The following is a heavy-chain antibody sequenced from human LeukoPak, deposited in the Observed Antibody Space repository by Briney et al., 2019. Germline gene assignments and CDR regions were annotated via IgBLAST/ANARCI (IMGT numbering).Heavy chain of an antibody. CDR2: ISGSGGST. D-gene: IGHD3-16*01. CDR3: AKDTRVTFVTRVSDY. J-gene: IGHJ4*02. CDR1: GFTFSSYA. V-gene: IGHV3-23*01. Sequence: GGSLRLSCAASGFTFSSYAMSWVRQAPGKGLEWVSAISGSGGSTYYADSVKDRFTISRDNSKNTLYLQMDSLRAEDTAVYYCAKDTRVTFVTRVSDYWGQGTLVTVSS.